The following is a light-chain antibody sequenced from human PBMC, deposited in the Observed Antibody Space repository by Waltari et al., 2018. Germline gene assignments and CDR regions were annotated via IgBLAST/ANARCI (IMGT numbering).Light chain of an antibody. Sequence: DIPMTQSPSSVSASVGDRVTITCRASRDISSCLAWYQQKPGTAPKLLIYAVSSSQSLVTSRFVGSGDGTYFTLTMSSLQPEDFVIYYGEPSLSLPVTFNAGPKV. CDR2: AVS. J-gene: IGKJ4*01. CDR3: EPSLSLPVT. CDR1: RDISSC. V-gene: IGKV1-12*01.